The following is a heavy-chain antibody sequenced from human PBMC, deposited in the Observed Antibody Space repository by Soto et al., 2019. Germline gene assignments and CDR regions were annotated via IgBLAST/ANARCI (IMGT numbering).Heavy chain of an antibody. J-gene: IGHJ4*02. CDR2: IYYSGST. D-gene: IGHD3-22*01. CDR3: ARTYYYDSSGYHSPFDY. V-gene: IGHV4-31*03. CDR1: GGSISSGGYY. Sequence: ASETLSLTCTVSGGSISSGGYYWSWIRQHPGKGLEWIGYIYYSGSTYYNPSLKSRVTISVDTSKNQFSLKLSSVTAADTAVYYCARTYYYDSSGYHSPFDYWGQGTLVTVSS.